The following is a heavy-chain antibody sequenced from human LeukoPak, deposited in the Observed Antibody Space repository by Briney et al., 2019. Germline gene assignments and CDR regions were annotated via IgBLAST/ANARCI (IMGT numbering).Heavy chain of an antibody. Sequence: GGSLRLSCATSGLTFSYYWMNWVRQAPGKGLEWVANIKQDGSEKYYVESVKGRFTISRDNAKNTLYLQMNSLRAEDTAVYYCAKGGATVIDYWGQGTLVTVSS. CDR1: GLTFSYYW. CDR2: IKQDGSEK. V-gene: IGHV3-7*01. CDR3: AKGGATVIDY. D-gene: IGHD4-17*01. J-gene: IGHJ4*02.